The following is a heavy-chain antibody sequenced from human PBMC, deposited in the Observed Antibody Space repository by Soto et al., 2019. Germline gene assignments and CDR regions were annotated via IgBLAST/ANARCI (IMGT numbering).Heavy chain of an antibody. Sequence: QLQLQESGSGLVKPSQTLSLTCAVSGGSISSGGYSWSWIRQPPGKGLEWIGYIYHSGSTYYNPSLTSRVPISVDRAKNQFSLTLSSVTAADTAVYYCAAGGGLPRYYWGQGTLVTVSS. CDR3: AAGGGLPRYY. J-gene: IGHJ4*02. CDR1: GGSISSGGYS. D-gene: IGHD5-12*01. CDR2: IYHSGST. V-gene: IGHV4-30-2*01.